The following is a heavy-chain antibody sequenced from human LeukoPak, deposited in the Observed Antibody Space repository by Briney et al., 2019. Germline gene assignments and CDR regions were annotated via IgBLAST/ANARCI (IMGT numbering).Heavy chain of an antibody. J-gene: IGHJ1*01. Sequence: GGSLRLSCAASGFTFSSCAMSWVRQAPGKGLEWVSAINCSGGGIYYADSVKGRFTISRDNSKNTLYLQMNSLRAEDTAVYYCASPLLGLGSGWFEYFQHWGQGTLVTVCS. CDR3: ASPLLGLGSGWFEYFQH. V-gene: IGHV3-23*01. CDR1: GFTFSSCA. D-gene: IGHD6-19*01. CDR2: INCSGGGI.